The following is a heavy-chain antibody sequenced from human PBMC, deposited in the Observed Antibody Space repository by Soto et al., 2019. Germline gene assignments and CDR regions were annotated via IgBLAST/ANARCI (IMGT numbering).Heavy chain of an antibody. Sequence: ASVKVSFKASGGTFSSYAISWVRQAPGQGLEWMGGIIPIFGTANYAQKFQGRVTITADESTSTAYMELSSLRSEDTAVYYCATPVEGALDYYYGMDVWGQGTTVTVSS. CDR2: IIPIFGTA. J-gene: IGHJ6*02. CDR3: ATPVEGALDYYYGMDV. D-gene: IGHD1-26*01. V-gene: IGHV1-69*13. CDR1: GGTFSSYA.